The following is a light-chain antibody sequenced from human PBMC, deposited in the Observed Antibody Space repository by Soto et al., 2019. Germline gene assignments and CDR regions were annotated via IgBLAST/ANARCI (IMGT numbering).Light chain of an antibody. CDR1: SSDVGAYKY. V-gene: IGLV2-8*01. J-gene: IGLJ3*02. CDR2: EVS. Sequence: QSALTQPPSASGSPGQSVTISCTGTSSDVGAYKYVSWYQHHPGKAPKLMIYEVSKRPSGVPDRFSGSKSGNTASLTVSGLQAEDEADYYCSSYAGSNNLGVFGGGTKVTVL. CDR3: SSYAGSNNLGV.